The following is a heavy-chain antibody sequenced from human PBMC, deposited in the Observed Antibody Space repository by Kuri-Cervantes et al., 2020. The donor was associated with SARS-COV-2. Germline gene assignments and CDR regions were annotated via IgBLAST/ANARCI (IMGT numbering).Heavy chain of an antibody. V-gene: IGHV3-33*01. CDR3: VTDRLGVHDS. Sequence: LSLTCAASGFTFSSYAMHWVRQAPGKGLEWVAVIWYDGSNKYHADSVKGRFTISRDNSKNTLYLQMNSLRAEDTAVYYCVTDRLGVHDSWGQGTLVTVSS. CDR1: GFTFSSYA. CDR2: IWYDGSNK. J-gene: IGHJ4*02. D-gene: IGHD2-8*01.